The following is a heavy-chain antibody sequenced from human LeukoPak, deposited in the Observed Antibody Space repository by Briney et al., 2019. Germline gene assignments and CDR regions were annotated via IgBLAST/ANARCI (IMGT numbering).Heavy chain of an antibody. V-gene: IGHV4-34*01. CDR3: ARGRWLQYET. CDR2: INQSGST. D-gene: IGHD5-24*01. J-gene: IGHJ5*02. Sequence: SETLSLTCGVYGESFSGDYWSWISQPPGKGLEWIGEINQSGSTNYIPSLKSRVTISVDTSKNQFSLKLISVTAADTAVYYCARGRWLQYETWGQGTLVTVSS. CDR1: GESFSGDY.